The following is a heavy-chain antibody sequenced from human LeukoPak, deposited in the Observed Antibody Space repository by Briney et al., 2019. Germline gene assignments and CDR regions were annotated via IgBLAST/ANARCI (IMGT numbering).Heavy chain of an antibody. D-gene: IGHD6-19*01. Sequence: SQTLSLTCTVSGGSISSGGYYWSWIRQPPGKGLEWIREIYHSGSTNYNPSLKSRVTISVDKSKNQFSLKLSSVTAADTAVYYCASRARYSSGSDYWGQGTLVTVSS. CDR1: GGSISSGGYY. V-gene: IGHV4-30-2*01. J-gene: IGHJ4*02. CDR3: ASRARYSSGSDY. CDR2: IYHSGST.